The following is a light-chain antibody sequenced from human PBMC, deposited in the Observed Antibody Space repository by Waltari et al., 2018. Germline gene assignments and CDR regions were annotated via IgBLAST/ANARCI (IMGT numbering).Light chain of an antibody. CDR2: EVD. Sequence: SALTQPASVSASPGQSITISCTGSRSDVGSYDLAAWSQQHPGKAPHLLLYEVDKRPSGVSYRFSGSKSGNAASLTISGLQAEDEAHYFCSSYTYGGPWVFGGGTLLTVL. CDR3: SSYTYGGPWV. V-gene: IGLV2-23*02. CDR1: RSDVGSYDL. J-gene: IGLJ2*01.